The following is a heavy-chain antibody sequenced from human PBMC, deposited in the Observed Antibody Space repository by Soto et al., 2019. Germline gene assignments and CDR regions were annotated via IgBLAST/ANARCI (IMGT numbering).Heavy chain of an antibody. Sequence: GSLRLSCSASGFTFSSYAMHWVRQAPGKGLEYVSAISSNGGSTYYADSVKGRFTISRDNSKNTLYLQMSSLRAEDTAVYYCVKDSHGGYDFWSGYLRYYYGMDVWGQGTTVTVSS. CDR1: GFTFSSYA. CDR2: ISSNGGST. D-gene: IGHD3-3*01. V-gene: IGHV3-64D*06. CDR3: VKDSHGGYDFWSGYLRYYYGMDV. J-gene: IGHJ6*02.